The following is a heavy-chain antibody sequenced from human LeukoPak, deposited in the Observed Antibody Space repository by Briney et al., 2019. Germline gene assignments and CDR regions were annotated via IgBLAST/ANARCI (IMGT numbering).Heavy chain of an antibody. CDR2: ISYDGSNK. CDR1: GFTFSSYG. CDR3: ATHGSGSYYNLLDY. V-gene: IGHV3-30*03. D-gene: IGHD3-10*01. Sequence: GGSLRLSCAASGFTFSSYGMHWVRQAPGKGLEWVAVISYDGSNKYYADSVKGRFTISRDNSKNTLYLQMNSLRAEDTAVYYCATHGSGSYYNLLDYWGQGTLATVSS. J-gene: IGHJ4*02.